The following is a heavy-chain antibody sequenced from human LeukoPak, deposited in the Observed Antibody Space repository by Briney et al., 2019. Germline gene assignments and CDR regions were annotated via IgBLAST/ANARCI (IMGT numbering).Heavy chain of an antibody. Sequence: WASVKVSCKASGGTFSSYTISWVRQAPGQGLEWMGRIIPILGIANYAQKFQGRVTITADKSTSTAYMELSSLRSEDTAVYYCASIYDFWSGYLGHDAFDIWGQGTMVTVSS. CDR2: IIPILGIA. V-gene: IGHV1-69*02. CDR3: ASIYDFWSGYLGHDAFDI. D-gene: IGHD3-3*01. CDR1: GGTFSSYT. J-gene: IGHJ3*02.